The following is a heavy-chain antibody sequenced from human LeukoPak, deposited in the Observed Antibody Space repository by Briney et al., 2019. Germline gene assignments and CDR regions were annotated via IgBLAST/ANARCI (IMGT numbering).Heavy chain of an antibody. Sequence: SETLSLTCTVSGGSIRSYYWSWIRQPPGKGLEWIGYIYNSGSTNYNPSLKSRVTISVDTSKNQFSLKLSSVTAADTAAYYCARHGGDVWYFDLWGRGTLVTVSS. D-gene: IGHD2-21*01. V-gene: IGHV4-59*08. CDR2: IYNSGST. J-gene: IGHJ2*01. CDR1: GGSIRSYY. CDR3: ARHGGDVWYFDL.